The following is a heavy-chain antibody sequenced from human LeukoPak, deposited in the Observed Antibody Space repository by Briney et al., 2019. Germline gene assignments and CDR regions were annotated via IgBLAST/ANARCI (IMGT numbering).Heavy chain of an antibody. CDR3: ASSPQWLDPFDY. CDR1: GGSISSYY. Sequence: SETLSLTCTVSGGSISSYYWSWIRQPPGKGREWIGYIYYSGSTNYNPSLKSRVTISVDTSKNQFSLKLSSVTAADTAVYYCASSPQWLDPFDYWGQGTLVTVSS. V-gene: IGHV4-59*01. CDR2: IYYSGST. D-gene: IGHD6-19*01. J-gene: IGHJ4*02.